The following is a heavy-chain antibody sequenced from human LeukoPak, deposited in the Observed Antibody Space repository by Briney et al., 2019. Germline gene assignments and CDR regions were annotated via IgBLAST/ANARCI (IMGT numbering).Heavy chain of an antibody. Sequence: QAGGSLRLSCAASGFTLSSYAMSWVRQAPGKGLEWVSGIIASGHTYHADSVKGRFTISRDNSKNTLYLQMNNLRAEDTAVYYCAKGARHTDYWGQGTLVTVSS. CDR3: AKGARHTDY. CDR1: GFTLSSYA. V-gene: IGHV3-23*01. J-gene: IGHJ4*02. D-gene: IGHD2-21*01. CDR2: IIASGHT.